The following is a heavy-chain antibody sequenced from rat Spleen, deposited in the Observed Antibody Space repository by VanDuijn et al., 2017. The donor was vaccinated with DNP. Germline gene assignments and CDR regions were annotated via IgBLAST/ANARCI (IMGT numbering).Heavy chain of an antibody. CDR3: ARHYYDGSYYFDY. D-gene: IGHD1-12*02. CDR1: GFTFSDYY. J-gene: IGHJ2*01. CDR2: ISSSGGNS. Sequence: EVQLVESGGGLVQPGRSLKLSCAASGFTFSDYYMAWVRQAPTKGMEWVASISSSGGNSYYRDSVKGRFTISRDNAKNTQYLQMDSLRSEDMATYYCARHYYDGSYYFDYWGQGVMVTVSS. V-gene: IGHV5S13*01.